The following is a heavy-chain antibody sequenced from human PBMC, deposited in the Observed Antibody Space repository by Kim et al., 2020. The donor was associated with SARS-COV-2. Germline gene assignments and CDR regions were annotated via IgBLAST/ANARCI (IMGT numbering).Heavy chain of an antibody. CDR3: ASVQVGRIV. J-gene: IGHJ6*02. D-gene: IGHD2-15*01. Sequence: ASVKFSCKASGYSLTSYFLHWVRQAPGQGLEWMVRFNAGNGDTRYSQKLQGRVTITADTSANTAYMELSSLTSEDTALYYCASVQVGRIVCCQGTSVTVYS. CDR1: GYSLTSYF. V-gene: IGHV1-3*01. CDR2: FNAGNGDT.